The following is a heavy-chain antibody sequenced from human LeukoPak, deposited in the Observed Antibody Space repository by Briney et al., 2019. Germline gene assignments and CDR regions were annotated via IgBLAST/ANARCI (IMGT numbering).Heavy chain of an antibody. D-gene: IGHD3-10*01. J-gene: IGHJ4*02. Sequence: SETLSLTCTVSGGSISSGGYYWSWIRQHPGKGLEWIGYIYYSGSTYYNPSLKSRVTISVDTSKNQFSLKLSSVTAADTAVYYCARHDSITNPDYWGQRTLVTVSS. CDR1: GGSISSGGYY. CDR3: ARHDSITNPDY. V-gene: IGHV4-31*03. CDR2: IYYSGST.